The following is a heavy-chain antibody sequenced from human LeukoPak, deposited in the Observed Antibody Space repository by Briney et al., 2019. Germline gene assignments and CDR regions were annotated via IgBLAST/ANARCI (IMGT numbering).Heavy chain of an antibody. CDR2: IYYSGST. Sequence: SQTLSLTCTVSGGSISSGSYYWSWIRQPPGKGLEWIGYIYYSGSTNYNPSLKSRVTISVDTSKNQFSLKLSSVTAADTAVYYCARDKPVAGTNAFDIWGQGTMVTVSS. D-gene: IGHD6-19*01. V-gene: IGHV4-61*01. CDR1: GGSISSGSYY. CDR3: ARDKPVAGTNAFDI. J-gene: IGHJ3*02.